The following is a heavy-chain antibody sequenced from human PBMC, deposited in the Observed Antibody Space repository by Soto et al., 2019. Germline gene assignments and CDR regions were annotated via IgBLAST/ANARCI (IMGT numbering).Heavy chain of an antibody. D-gene: IGHD2-8*01. CDR3: AKVSRGIGVESVVLN. CDR2: ISGSGGTT. CDR1: GHTFHSYA. V-gene: IGHV3-23*01. Sequence: EVQLLESGGGLVQPGGSLRLSCVASGHTFHSYAMSWVRQAPGKGLEWVSGISGSGGTTYYADSVRGRFTISRDDSKNTLYLQMNSLRAEDTAVSYCAKVSRGIGVESVVLNWGQGTLVTVSS. J-gene: IGHJ4*02.